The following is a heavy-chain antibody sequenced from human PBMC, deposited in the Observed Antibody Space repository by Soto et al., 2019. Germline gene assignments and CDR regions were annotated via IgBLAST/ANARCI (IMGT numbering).Heavy chain of an antibody. D-gene: IGHD6-25*01. CDR2: ISGSGGST. J-gene: IGHJ4*02. CDR1: GFTFSSYA. Sequence: EVQLLESGGGLVQPGGSLRLSCAASGFTFSSYAMSWVRQAPGKGLEWVSAISGSGGSTYYADSVKGRFTISRDNSKNTLYLQMNSLRAEDTAVYYCAKDLQRDSSASGALDYWGQGTLVTVSS. V-gene: IGHV3-23*01. CDR3: AKDLQRDSSASGALDY.